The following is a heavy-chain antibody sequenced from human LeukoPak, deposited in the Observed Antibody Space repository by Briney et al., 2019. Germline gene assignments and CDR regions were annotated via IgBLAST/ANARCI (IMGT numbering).Heavy chain of an antibody. D-gene: IGHD3-16*01. V-gene: IGHV1-2*02. CDR1: GYTFTDYY. CDR3: ALGRASRGVLIGDS. CDR2: VDPNSGGT. J-gene: IGHJ4*02. Sequence: GASVKVSCKASGYTFTDYYLHWVRQAPGQGLEWMGWVDPNSGGTYYAQKFQGRVTMTRDTSINTAYMELNRLKSDDTAVYYCALGRASRGVLIGDSWGQGTLVTVFS.